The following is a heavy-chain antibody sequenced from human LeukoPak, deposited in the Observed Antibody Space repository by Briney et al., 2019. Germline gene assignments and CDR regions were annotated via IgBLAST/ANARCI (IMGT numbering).Heavy chain of an antibody. CDR1: GGTFSSYA. J-gene: IGHJ5*02. D-gene: IGHD3-16*01. V-gene: IGHV1-69*13. Sequence: GASVKVSCKASGGTFSSYAISWVRQAPGQGLEWMGGIIPIFGTANYAQKFQGRVTITADESTSTAYMELSSLRSEDTAVYYCARESVTTFGLDWFDPWGQGTLVTVSS. CDR3: ARESVTTFGLDWFDP. CDR2: IIPIFGTA.